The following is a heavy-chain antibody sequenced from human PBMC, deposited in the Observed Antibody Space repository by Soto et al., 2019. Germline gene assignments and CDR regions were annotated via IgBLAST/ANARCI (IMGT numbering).Heavy chain of an antibody. J-gene: IGHJ4*02. V-gene: IGHV4-4*07. CDR1: GGSINSYY. CDR3: ARTHSGYSYGYFDY. D-gene: IGHD5-18*01. CDR2: IYTSGST. Sequence: SETLSLTCTVSGGSINSYYWSWIRQPAGKGLEWIGRIYTSGSTNYNPSLKSRVTMSVDTSKNQFSLKLSSVTAADTAVYYCARTHSGYSYGYFDYWGQGTLVTVSS.